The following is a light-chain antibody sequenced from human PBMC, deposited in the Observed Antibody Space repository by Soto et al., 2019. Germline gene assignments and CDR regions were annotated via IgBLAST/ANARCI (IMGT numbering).Light chain of an antibody. Sequence: QSVLTQSASVSGSPGQSITISCTGTNTDVGSYNYVSWYQQHPGKAPKLMIYDVSDRPSGVSSRFSGSKSANTASLTISGLQAEDEANYYCSSYTTRSTVIFGGGTQLTVL. J-gene: IGLJ7*01. CDR2: DVS. CDR3: SSYTTRSTVI. CDR1: NTDVGSYNY. V-gene: IGLV2-14*01.